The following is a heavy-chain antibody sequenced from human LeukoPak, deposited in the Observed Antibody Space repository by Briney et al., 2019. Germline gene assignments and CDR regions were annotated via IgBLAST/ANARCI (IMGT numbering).Heavy chain of an antibody. D-gene: IGHD4-17*01. CDR2: ISYDGSNK. CDR3: ALDYGDYGSDAFDI. J-gene: IGHJ3*02. Sequence: GRSLRLSCAASGFTFSSYGMHWVRQAPGKGLEWVAVISYDGSNKYYADSVKGRFTISRDNAKNTLYLQMNSLRAEDTAVYYCALDYGDYGSDAFDIWGQGTMVTVSS. CDR1: GFTFSSYG. V-gene: IGHV3-30*03.